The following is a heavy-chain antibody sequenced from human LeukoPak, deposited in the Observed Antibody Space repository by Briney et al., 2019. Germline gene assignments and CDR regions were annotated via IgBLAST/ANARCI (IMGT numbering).Heavy chain of an antibody. J-gene: IGHJ4*02. Sequence: PGGSLRLSCAASGFTFSSYGMSWVRQAPGKGLEWVSAISGSGGSTYYADSVKGRFTISRDNSKNTLYLQMNSLRAEDTAVYYCAKSHSCSSTSCYGDFDYWGQGTLVTVSS. D-gene: IGHD2-2*01. CDR2: ISGSGGST. V-gene: IGHV3-23*01. CDR3: AKSHSCSSTSCYGDFDY. CDR1: GFTFSSYG.